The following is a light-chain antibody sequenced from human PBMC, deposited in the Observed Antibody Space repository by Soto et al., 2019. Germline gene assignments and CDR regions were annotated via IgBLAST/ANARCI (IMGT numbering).Light chain of an antibody. Sequence: DLQLTQSPSFLSASVGDRVTITCRASQGIKSHLAWYQQKPGKAPKLLIYAASTLQSGVPSRFSGGGSGTEFTLTISSLQPEDFANYYCQRHDNYPLACGGGTKVEIK. CDR2: AAS. CDR3: QRHDNYPLA. J-gene: IGKJ4*01. V-gene: IGKV1-9*01. CDR1: QGIKSH.